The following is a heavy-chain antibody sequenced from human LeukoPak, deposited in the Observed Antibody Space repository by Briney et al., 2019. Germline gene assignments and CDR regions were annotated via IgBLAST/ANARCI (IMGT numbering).Heavy chain of an antibody. CDR2: IFYSGST. V-gene: IGHV4-59*08. CDR1: GGSITSYY. Sequence: PSETLSLTCSVSGGSITSYYWSWIRQPPGKGLEWIGYIFYSGSTEYNPSLKTPITITVDTSKNQFSLKLRSVTAADTAVYYCARNGYYSVDYWGQGTLVTVSS. CDR3: ARNGYYSVDY. J-gene: IGHJ4*02. D-gene: IGHD4-17*01.